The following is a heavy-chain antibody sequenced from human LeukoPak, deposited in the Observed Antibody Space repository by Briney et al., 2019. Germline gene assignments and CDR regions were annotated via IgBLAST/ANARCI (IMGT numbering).Heavy chain of an antibody. CDR3: AKSIHYDFWSGLNV. V-gene: IGHV3-48*04. D-gene: IGHD3-3*01. Sequence: GGSLRLSCAASGFTFSSYSMNWVRQAPGKGLEWVSYISSSSSTIYYADSVKGRFTISRDNAKNLLFLHMNSLRAEDTAVYYCAKSIHYDFWSGLNVWGQGTLVTVSS. CDR2: ISSSSSTI. J-gene: IGHJ4*02. CDR1: GFTFSSYS.